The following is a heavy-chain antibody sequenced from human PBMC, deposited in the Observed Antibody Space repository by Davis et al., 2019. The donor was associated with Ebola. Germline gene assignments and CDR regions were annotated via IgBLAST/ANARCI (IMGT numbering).Heavy chain of an antibody. CDR1: GYTFTSYA. Sequence: AASVKVSCKASGYTFTSYAMHWVRQAPGQRLEWMGWINAGNGNTKYSQKFQGRVTITRDTSASTAYMELSSLRSEDTAVYYCARAAWFGELLSPSFGNGMDVWGQGTTVTVSS. V-gene: IGHV1-3*01. CDR2: INAGNGNT. CDR3: ARAAWFGELLSPSFGNGMDV. D-gene: IGHD3-10*01. J-gene: IGHJ6*02.